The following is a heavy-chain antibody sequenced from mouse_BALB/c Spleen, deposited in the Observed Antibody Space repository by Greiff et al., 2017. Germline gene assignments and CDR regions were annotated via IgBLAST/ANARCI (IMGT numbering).Heavy chain of an antibody. Sequence: EVMLVESGGGLVQPGGSRKLSCAASGFTFSSFGMHWVRQAPEKGLEWVAYISSGSSTIYYADTVKGRFTISRDNPKNTLFLQMTSLRSEDTAMYYCARGDYTYGYYAMDYWGQGTSVTVSS. CDR1: GFTFSSFG. D-gene: IGHD2-10*02. CDR2: ISSGSSTI. J-gene: IGHJ4*01. V-gene: IGHV5-17*02. CDR3: ARGDYTYGYYAMDY.